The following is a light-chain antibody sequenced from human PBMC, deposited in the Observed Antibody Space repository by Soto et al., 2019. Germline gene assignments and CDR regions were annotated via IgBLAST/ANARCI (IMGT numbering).Light chain of an antibody. J-gene: IGKJ1*01. CDR1: QSVSSY. Sequence: EIVLTQSPSTLSLSPGERATLSCRASQSVSSYLAWYQQKPGQAPRLLIYDASNRATGIPARFSGSGSGTDFTLTISSLQSEDFEVYYCQQYGSSPRTFGLGTKVDIK. CDR3: QQYGSSPRT. V-gene: IGKV3-11*01. CDR2: DAS.